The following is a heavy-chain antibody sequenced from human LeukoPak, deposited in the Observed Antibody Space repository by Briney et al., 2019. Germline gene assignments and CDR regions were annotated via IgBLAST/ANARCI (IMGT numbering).Heavy chain of an antibody. V-gene: IGHV4-59*08. Sequence: SETLSLTCTVSGGSISSYYWSWIRQPPGKGLEWIGYIYYSGSTNYNPSLKSRVTISVNTSKNQFSLKLSSVTAADTAVYYCARQQNWFDPWGQGTLVTVSS. J-gene: IGHJ5*02. CDR2: IYYSGST. CDR3: ARQQNWFDP. CDR1: GGSISSYY.